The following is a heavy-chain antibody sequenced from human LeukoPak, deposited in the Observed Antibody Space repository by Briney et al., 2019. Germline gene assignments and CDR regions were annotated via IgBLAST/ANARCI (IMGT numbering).Heavy chain of an antibody. V-gene: IGHV1-18*01. CDR1: GYTFTSYG. CDR2: ISAYNGNT. D-gene: IGHD7-27*01. J-gene: IGHJ4*02. CDR3: ARVPVTGDLSARPWYFDY. Sequence: ASVKVSCKASGYTFTSYGISWVRQAPGQGLEGMGWISAYNGNTNYAQKLQGRVTMTTDTSTSTAYMELRSLRSDDTAVYYCARVPVTGDLSARPWYFDYWGQGTLVTVSS.